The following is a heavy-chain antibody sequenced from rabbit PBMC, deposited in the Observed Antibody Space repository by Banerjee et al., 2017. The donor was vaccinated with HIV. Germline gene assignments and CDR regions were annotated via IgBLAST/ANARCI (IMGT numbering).Heavy chain of an antibody. J-gene: IGHJ6*01. CDR1: GFSFSSNYD. D-gene: IGHD6-1*01. CDR2: DYVGSEGYT. CDR3: ARSGAGDAWGSIL. Sequence: VESGGGLVKPGTSLTLICTASGFSFSSNYDMCWVRQAPGKGLEWIACDYVGSEGYTYYASWAKGRFTISKTSSTTVTLQMTSLTAADTATYFCARSGAGDAWGSILWGPGTLVTVS. V-gene: IGHV1S40*01.